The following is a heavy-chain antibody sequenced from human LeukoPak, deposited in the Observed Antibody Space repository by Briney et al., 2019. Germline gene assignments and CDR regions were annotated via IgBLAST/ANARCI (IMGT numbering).Heavy chain of an antibody. D-gene: IGHD3-10*01. J-gene: IGHJ4*02. CDR2: IKGDGSST. V-gene: IGHV3-74*01. Sequence: PGGSLRLSCAASGFTFSSYWMHWVRHTPGKGLVWVSRIKGDGSSTSYADSVKGRFTISRDNAKNTLYLQMNSLRAEDTAVYYCARDGGGYWGQGTLVTVSS. CDR3: ARDGGGY. CDR1: GFTFSSYW.